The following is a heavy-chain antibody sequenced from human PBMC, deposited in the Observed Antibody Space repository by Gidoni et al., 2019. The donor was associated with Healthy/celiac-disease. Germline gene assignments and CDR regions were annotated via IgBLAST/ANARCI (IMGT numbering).Heavy chain of an antibody. Sequence: QVQLVQSGAEVKKPGASVKVSCKASGYTFTVYYLHWVRQAPGQGLEWMGWINPNSGGTNYAQKFQGRVTMTRDTSISTAYMELSRLRSDDTAVYYCARDPDLYYYDSSGYYFDYWGQGTLVTVSS. CDR2: INPNSGGT. V-gene: IGHV1-2*02. D-gene: IGHD3-22*01. J-gene: IGHJ4*02. CDR1: GYTFTVYY. CDR3: ARDPDLYYYDSSGYYFDY.